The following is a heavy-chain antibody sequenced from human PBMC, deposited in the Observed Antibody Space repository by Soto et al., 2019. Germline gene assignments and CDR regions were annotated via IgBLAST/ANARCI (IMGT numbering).Heavy chain of an antibody. Sequence: GSLRLSCAASGFTFSSYSMNWVRQAPGKGLEWVSSISSSSSDIYYADSVKGRFTISRDNAKNSLYLQMNSLRAKDTAGYYCARDADYGDFNSDYWGQGTLVTGSS. V-gene: IGHV3-21*01. D-gene: IGHD4-17*01. CDR2: ISSSSSDI. CDR1: GFTFSSYS. J-gene: IGHJ4*02. CDR3: ARDADYGDFNSDY.